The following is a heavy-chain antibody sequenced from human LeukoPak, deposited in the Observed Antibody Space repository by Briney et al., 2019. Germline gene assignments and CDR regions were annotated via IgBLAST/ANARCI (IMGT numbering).Heavy chain of an antibody. CDR2: IYYSGST. CDR1: GGSISSYY. D-gene: IGHD2-21*01. J-gene: IGHJ4*02. CDR3: ATLEIGDYYFDY. Sequence: SETLSLTCTVSGGSISSYYWSWIRQPPGKGLEWIGYIYYSGSTNYNPSLKSRVTISVDTSKNHFSLRLSSVTAADTAVYYCATLEIGDYYFDYWGQGTLDTVSS. V-gene: IGHV4-59*08.